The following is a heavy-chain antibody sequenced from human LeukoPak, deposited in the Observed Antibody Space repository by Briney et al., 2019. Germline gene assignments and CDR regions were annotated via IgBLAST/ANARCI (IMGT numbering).Heavy chain of an antibody. V-gene: IGHV1-2*02. J-gene: IGHJ6*02. Sequence: ASVKVSCKASGYTFTGYYMHWVRQAPGQGLEWMGWINPNSGGTNYAQKFQGRVTMTRDTSISTAYMELSRLRSGDTAVYYCARVRITMIVVDYYYYYGMDVWGQGTTVTVSS. CDR1: GYTFTGYY. CDR3: ARVRITMIVVDYYYYYGMDV. D-gene: IGHD3-22*01. CDR2: INPNSGGT.